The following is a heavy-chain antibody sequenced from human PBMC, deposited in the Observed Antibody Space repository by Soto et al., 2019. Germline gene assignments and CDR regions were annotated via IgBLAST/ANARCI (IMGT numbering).Heavy chain of an antibody. V-gene: IGHV4-39*07. Sequence: SETLSLTCIVSNGSISSRSSYWGWIRQTPGKGLEWIGSIYYIGNTYYNPSLKSRVTISIDTSKTQFSLKLSSVAAADTAVYYCARLSSGWYYFDYWGQGTLVTVSS. CDR3: ARLSSGWYYFDY. CDR2: IYYIGNT. D-gene: IGHD6-19*01. CDR1: NGSISSRSSY. J-gene: IGHJ4*02.